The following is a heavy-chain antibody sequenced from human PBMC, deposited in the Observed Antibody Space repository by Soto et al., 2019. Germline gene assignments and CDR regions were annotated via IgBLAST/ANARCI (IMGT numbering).Heavy chain of an antibody. D-gene: IGHD6-19*01. J-gene: IGHJ4*02. CDR1: GGSISSSNW. Sequence: QVQLQESGPGLVRPSGTLSLTCAVSGGSISSSNWWSWVRQPPGKGLEWIGEIYHRGNTNYNPSLKSRVTISVDKSKNRFSLKVTSVPAADTAVYYGAGSVYSSGWYGKFWGQGTLVTASS. CDR2: IYHRGNT. CDR3: AGSVYSSGWYGKF. V-gene: IGHV4-4*02.